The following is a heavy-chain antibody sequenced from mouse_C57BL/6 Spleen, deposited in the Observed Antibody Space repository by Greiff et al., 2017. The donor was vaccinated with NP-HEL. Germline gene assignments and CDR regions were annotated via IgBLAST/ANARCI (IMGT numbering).Heavy chain of an antibody. V-gene: IGHV5-17*01. D-gene: IGHD2-3*01. J-gene: IGHJ1*03. CDR3: ARAVDGYYWYFDV. CDR1: GFTFSDYG. Sequence: EVKLEESGGGLVKPGGSLKLSCAASGFTFSDYGMHWVRQAPEKGLEWVAYISSGSSTIYYADTVKGRFTISRDNAKNTLFLQMTSLRSEDTAMYYCARAVDGYYWYFDVWGTGTTVTVSS. CDR2: ISSGSSTI.